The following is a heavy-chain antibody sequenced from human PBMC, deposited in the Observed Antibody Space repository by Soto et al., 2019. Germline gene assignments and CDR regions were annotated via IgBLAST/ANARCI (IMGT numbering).Heavy chain of an antibody. CDR2: INPSGGST. V-gene: IGHV1-46*01. CDR3: ARDDQGLGADPAEYFQH. CDR1: GYTFTSYY. Sequence: ASVKVSFKASGYTFTSYYMHWVRQAPGQGLEWMGIINPSGGSTSYAQKFQGRVTMTRDTSTSTVYMELSSLRSEDTAVYYCARDDQGLGADPAEYFQHWGQGTLVTVSS. D-gene: IGHD1-26*01. J-gene: IGHJ1*01.